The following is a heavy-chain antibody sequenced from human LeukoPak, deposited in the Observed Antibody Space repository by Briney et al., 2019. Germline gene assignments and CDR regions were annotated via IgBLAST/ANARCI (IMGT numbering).Heavy chain of an antibody. J-gene: IGHJ4*02. CDR3: ATLWCSGSYNPDY. Sequence: SETLSLTCTVSGCSISSYYWSWIRQPPGKGLEWIGYIYYSGSTNYNPSLKSRVTISVDTSKIQLSLKRSSVTAADTAVYDCATLWCSGSYNPDYWGQGTLVTVSS. CDR1: GCSISSYY. CDR2: IYYSGST. V-gene: IGHV4-59*08. D-gene: IGHD3-10*01.